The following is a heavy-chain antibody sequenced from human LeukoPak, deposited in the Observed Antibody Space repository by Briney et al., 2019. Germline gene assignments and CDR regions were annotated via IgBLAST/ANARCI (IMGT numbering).Heavy chain of an antibody. V-gene: IGHV3-30*18. CDR2: ISYDGSNK. CDR1: GFTFSSYG. J-gene: IGHJ5*02. Sequence: GGSLRLSCAASGFTFSSYGMHWVRQAPGKGLEWVAVISYDGSNKYYADSVKGRFTISRDNSKNTLYLQMDSLRAEDTAVYYCAKGGGLVVVPAASWFDPWGQGTLVTVSS. D-gene: IGHD2-2*01. CDR3: AKGGGLVVVPAASWFDP.